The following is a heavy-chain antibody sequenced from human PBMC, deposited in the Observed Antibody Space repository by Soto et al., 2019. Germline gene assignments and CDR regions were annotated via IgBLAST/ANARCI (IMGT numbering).Heavy chain of an antibody. J-gene: IGHJ3*02. CDR1: GLTVSGKKY. Sequence: DVQLVESGGGLIQPGGSLRLSCAAFGLTVSGKKYMAWVRQAPGKGLEWVSGLYDVDGTYYADSVKGRFTISRDSSKNIVYLQMNSLRPDDTAVYYCASWVLQEHAYDIWGLGTKVTVSS. V-gene: IGHV3-53*01. CDR3: ASWVLQEHAYDI. D-gene: IGHD1-1*01. CDR2: LYDVDGT.